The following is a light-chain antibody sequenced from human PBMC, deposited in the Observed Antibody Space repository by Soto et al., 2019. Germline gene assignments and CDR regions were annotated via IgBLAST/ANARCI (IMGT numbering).Light chain of an antibody. V-gene: IGKV1-39*01. CDR2: AAS. CDR1: QSISSY. CDR3: QQYGSSPLT. J-gene: IGKJ4*01. Sequence: DIQMTPSPSSLSASVGDRVTITCRASQSISSYLNWYQQKPGKAPKLLIYAASSLQSGVPSRFSGSGSGTDFALTISRLEPEDFAVYYCQQYGSSPLTFGGGTKV.